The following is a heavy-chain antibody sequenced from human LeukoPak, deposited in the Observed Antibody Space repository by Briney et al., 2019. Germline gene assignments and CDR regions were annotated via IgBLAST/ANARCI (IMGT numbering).Heavy chain of an antibody. D-gene: IGHD3-9*01. CDR1: GFTFSSYW. Sequence: GGSLRLSCAASGFTFSSYWMHWVRQAPGKGLVWVSRINSDGSSTSYADSVKGRFTISRDNAKNTLYLQVNSLRAEDTAVYYCARDILTGYFYYYYGMDVWGQGTTVTVSS. CDR2: INSDGSST. J-gene: IGHJ6*02. CDR3: ARDILTGYFYYYYGMDV. V-gene: IGHV3-74*01.